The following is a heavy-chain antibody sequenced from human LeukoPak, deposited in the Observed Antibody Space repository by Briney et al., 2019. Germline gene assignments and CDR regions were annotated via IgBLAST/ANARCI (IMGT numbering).Heavy chain of an antibody. J-gene: IGHJ5*02. D-gene: IGHD3-16*02. Sequence: GESLKISCKGSGYSFTSYWIGWVRQMPGKGLEWMGVIYPGDSDTRYSPSFQGQVTISADKSISTAYLQWSSLKAPDTAMYYCAFLRTTFLPSRLPYYDYVWGSYRLDSFRNWFDPWGQGTLVTVSS. CDR1: GYSFTSYW. V-gene: IGHV5-51*01. CDR2: IYPGDSDT. CDR3: AFLRTTFLPSRLPYYDYVWGSYRLDSFRNWFDP.